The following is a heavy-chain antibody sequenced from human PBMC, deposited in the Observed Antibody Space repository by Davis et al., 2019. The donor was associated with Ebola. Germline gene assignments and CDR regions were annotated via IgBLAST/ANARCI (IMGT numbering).Heavy chain of an antibody. CDR2: IYYSGST. V-gene: IGHV4-59*01. D-gene: IGHD2-2*01. Sequence: PSETLSLTCTVYGGSFSGYYWSWIRQPPGKGLEWIGYIYYSGSTNYNPSLKSRVTISVDTSKNQFSLKLSSVTAADTAVYYCARAGTSWIYYYYYYMDVWGKGTTVTVSS. CDR3: ARAGTSWIYYYYYYMDV. J-gene: IGHJ6*03. CDR1: GGSFSGYY.